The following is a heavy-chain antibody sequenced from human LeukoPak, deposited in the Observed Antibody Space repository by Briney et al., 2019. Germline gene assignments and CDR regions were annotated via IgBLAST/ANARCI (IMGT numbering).Heavy chain of an antibody. V-gene: IGHV3-30-3*01. J-gene: IGHJ6*03. CDR3: ARDSTYSYGLHYYYYMDV. CDR1: GFTFSSFA. CDR2: VSDHGDDY. D-gene: IGHD5-18*01. Sequence: GGSLRLSCAASGFTFSSFAMHWVRQAPGKGLEWLAVVSDHGDDYYYADSVKGRFTISRDNSKNTLYLQMSSLRAEDTAIYYCARDSTYSYGLHYYYYMDVWGKGTTVTVSS.